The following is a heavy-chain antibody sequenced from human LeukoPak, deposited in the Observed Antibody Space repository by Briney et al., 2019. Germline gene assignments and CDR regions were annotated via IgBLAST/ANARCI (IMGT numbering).Heavy chain of an antibody. V-gene: IGHV5-51*01. J-gene: IGHJ4*02. Sequence: GESPKISCKGSGYTFTSYWIGWVRQMPGKGLEWMGIIYPGNSDTRYSPSFQGQVTISADRSITTAYLQWSSLKASDTAMYYCARLDSYGYWSGYWGQGTLVTVSS. CDR3: ARLDSYGYWSGY. CDR1: GYTFTSYW. CDR2: IYPGNSDT. D-gene: IGHD5-18*01.